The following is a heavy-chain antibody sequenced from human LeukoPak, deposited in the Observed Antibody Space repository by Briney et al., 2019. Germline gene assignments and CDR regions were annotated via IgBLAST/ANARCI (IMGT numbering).Heavy chain of an antibody. V-gene: IGHV3-33*06. Sequence: PGGSLRLSCAASGFSFSSYGFHWVRQAPGKGLEWVSAISYDGKNIHYADSVKGRFTISRDNSRNMVYLQVNSLRVEDTAVYYCAKTYSRESGYDFFFHCWGQGTRVTVSS. J-gene: IGHJ4*02. CDR2: ISYDGKNI. CDR1: GFSFSSYG. D-gene: IGHD5-12*01. CDR3: AKTYSRESGYDFFFHC.